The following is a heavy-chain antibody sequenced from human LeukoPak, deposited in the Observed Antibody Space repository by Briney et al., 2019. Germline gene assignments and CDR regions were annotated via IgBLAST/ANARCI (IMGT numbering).Heavy chain of an antibody. V-gene: IGHV4-59*11. J-gene: IGHJ6*03. CDR3: ARAEDYYYMDV. CDR1: GGYMSGHY. CDR2: IYSTGST. Sequence: PSETLSLTCAVSGGYMSGHYWTWIRQSPGKGLEWIAYIYSTGSTNYNPSLKSRVTISLDTPNNQSSLKLTSVSAADTAIYYCARAEDYYYMDVWGNGTTVTVSS.